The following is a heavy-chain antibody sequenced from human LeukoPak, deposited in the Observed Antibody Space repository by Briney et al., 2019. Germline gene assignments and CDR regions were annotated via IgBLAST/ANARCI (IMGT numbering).Heavy chain of an antibody. D-gene: IGHD6-13*01. Sequence: GGSLRLSCAASGFTFSSYEMNWVRQAPGKGLEWVSAISGSGGSTYHADSVKGRFTISRDNAKNSLYLQMNSLRAEDTAVYYCASASSSWYIYYYYYMDVWGKGTTVTVSS. J-gene: IGHJ6*03. CDR1: GFTFSSYE. V-gene: IGHV3-48*03. CDR3: ASASSSWYIYYYYYMDV. CDR2: ISGSGGST.